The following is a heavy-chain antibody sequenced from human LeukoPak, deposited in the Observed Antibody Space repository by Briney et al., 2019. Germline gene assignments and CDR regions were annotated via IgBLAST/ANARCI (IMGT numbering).Heavy chain of an antibody. D-gene: IGHD2/OR15-2a*01. J-gene: IGHJ4*02. Sequence: GGSLRLSCAAAGTYWMHWVRQAPGKGLVWVSHINSDGSWTGYADSVKGRFTISKDNAKNTVSLQMNNLRAEDTAVYYCVTFYETYWGRGTLVTVSS. V-gene: IGHV3-74*01. CDR2: INSDGSWT. CDR1: GTYW. CDR3: VTFYETY.